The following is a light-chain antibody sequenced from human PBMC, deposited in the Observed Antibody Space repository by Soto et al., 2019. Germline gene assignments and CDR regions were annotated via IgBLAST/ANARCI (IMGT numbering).Light chain of an antibody. CDR1: QSVSSSY. CDR3: QQYNNWPPMT. J-gene: IGKJ1*01. V-gene: IGKV3-15*01. CDR2: GAS. Sequence: EIVLTQSPGTLSLSPGERATLSCRASQSVSSSYLAWYQQKPGQAPRLLIYGASSRATGIPARFSGSGSGTEFTLTISSLQSEDFAVYYCQQYNNWPPMTFGQGAKVAIK.